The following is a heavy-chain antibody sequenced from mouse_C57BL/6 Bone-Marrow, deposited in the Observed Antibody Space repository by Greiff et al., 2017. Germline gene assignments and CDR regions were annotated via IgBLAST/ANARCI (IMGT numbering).Heavy chain of an antibody. J-gene: IGHJ3*01. D-gene: IGHD2-4*01. CDR1: GFSLTSYG. CDR2: IWSGGST. CDR3: SWYDYGWFAY. Sequence: QVQLKQSGPGLVQPSQSLSITCTVSGFSLTSYGVHWVRQSPGKGLEWLGVIWSGGSTDYNAAFISRLSISKDNSKSQVFFRMNSLQANDTAIYYCSWYDYGWFAYWGQGTLVTVSA. V-gene: IGHV2-2*02.